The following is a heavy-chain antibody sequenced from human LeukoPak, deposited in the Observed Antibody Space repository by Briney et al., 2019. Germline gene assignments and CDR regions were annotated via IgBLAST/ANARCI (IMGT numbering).Heavy chain of an antibody. Sequence: GGSLRLSCAASGFTFSSYAMHWVRQPPGKGLDWVAVISYDGTNEYYADSVKGRFTISRDNSNKKVYLQMSGLRAEDTAVYYCAKDLGMEMAPSWWGQGTLVTVSS. CDR1: GFTFSSYA. J-gene: IGHJ4*02. CDR3: AKDLGMEMAPSW. V-gene: IGHV3-30*04. CDR2: ISYDGTNE. D-gene: IGHD5-24*01.